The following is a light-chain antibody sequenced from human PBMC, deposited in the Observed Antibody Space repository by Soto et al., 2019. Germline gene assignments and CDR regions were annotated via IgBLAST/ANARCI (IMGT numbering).Light chain of an antibody. J-gene: IGKJ2*01. CDR2: DAS. V-gene: IGKV3-11*01. CDR3: QQRSNWPPYT. CDR1: QSVHTY. Sequence: ETVLTQSPATLSLSPGERATLSCRASQSVHTYLAWYQQKAGQAPRLLIYDASHRATGIPARFSGSGSGTDFTLTISSLEPEDCAVYYCQQRSNWPPYTFGQGTKLEIK.